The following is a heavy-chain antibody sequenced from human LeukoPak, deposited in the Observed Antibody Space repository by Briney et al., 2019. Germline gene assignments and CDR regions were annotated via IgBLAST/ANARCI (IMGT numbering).Heavy chain of an antibody. CDR2: IYYSGST. CDR3: ARGYCSGGSCYDDFDY. J-gene: IGHJ4*02. V-gene: IGHV4-59*01. CDR1: GGSISSYY. D-gene: IGHD2-15*01. Sequence: SETLSLTCTVSGGSISSYYWSWIRQPPGKGLEWIGYIYYSGSTNYNPSLKSRVTISVDTSKNQFSLKLSSVTAADTAVYYCARGYCSGGSCYDDFDYWGQGNLVTVSS.